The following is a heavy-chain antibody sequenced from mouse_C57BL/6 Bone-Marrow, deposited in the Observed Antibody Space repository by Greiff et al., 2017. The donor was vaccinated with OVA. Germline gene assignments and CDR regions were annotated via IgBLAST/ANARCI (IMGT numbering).Heavy chain of an antibody. V-gene: IGHV1-15*01. CDR1: GYTFTDYE. Sequence: QVQLQQSGAELVRPGASVTLSCKASGYTFTDYEMHWVKQTPVHGLEWIGAIAPETGGTAYNQKFKGKAILTADKSSSTAYMELRSLTSEDSAVYYCTRSYSNYGDFDYWGQGTTLTVSS. CDR2: IAPETGGT. CDR3: TRSYSNYGDFDY. D-gene: IGHD2-5*01. J-gene: IGHJ2*01.